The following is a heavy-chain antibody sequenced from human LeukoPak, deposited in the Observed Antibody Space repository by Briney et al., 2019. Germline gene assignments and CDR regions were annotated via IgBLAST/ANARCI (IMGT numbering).Heavy chain of an antibody. CDR3: ARGSVLLGAFDI. CDR1: GYTFTSYD. D-gene: IGHD3-10*01. V-gene: IGHV1-8*03. Sequence: EASVKVSCKASGYTFTSYDINWVRQATGQGLEWMGWMNPNSGNTGYAQKFQGRVTITRNTSISTAYMELSSLRSEDTAVYYCARGSVLLGAFDIWGQGTMVTVSS. CDR2: MNPNSGNT. J-gene: IGHJ3*02.